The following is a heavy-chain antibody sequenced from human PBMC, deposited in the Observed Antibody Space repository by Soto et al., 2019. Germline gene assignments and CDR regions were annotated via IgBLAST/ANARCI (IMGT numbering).Heavy chain of an antibody. CDR2: ISAYNGNT. V-gene: IGHV1-18*01. Sequence: QVQLVQSGAEVKKPGASVKVSCKASGYTFTSYGISWVRQAPGQGLEWMGWISAYNGNTNYAQKLQGRVTMTTDTATSTAYMELRSLRSDDTAVYYCARWGSYSSSWPDNWYFDLWGRGTLVTVSS. D-gene: IGHD6-13*01. CDR3: ARWGSYSSSWPDNWYFDL. J-gene: IGHJ2*01. CDR1: GYTFTSYG.